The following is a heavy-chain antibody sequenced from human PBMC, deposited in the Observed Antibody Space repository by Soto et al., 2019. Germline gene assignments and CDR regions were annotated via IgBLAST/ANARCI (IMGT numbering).Heavy chain of an antibody. CDR1: DFSFTSHG. D-gene: IGHD6-13*01. CDR2: ISLYNGNT. Sequence: GASVKVSCKAYDFSFTSHGISWVRQAPGQGLEWMGWISLYNGNTNYAQKLQGRVTMTTDTSTSTAYMELRSLRSDDTAVYYCARDLPHIEAAGTFDPWGQGTLVTVSS. CDR3: ARDLPHIEAAGTFDP. V-gene: IGHV1-18*04. J-gene: IGHJ5*02.